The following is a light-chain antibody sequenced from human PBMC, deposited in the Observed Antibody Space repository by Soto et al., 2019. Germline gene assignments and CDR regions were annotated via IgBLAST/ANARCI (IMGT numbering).Light chain of an antibody. CDR3: QQYGSSVLT. J-gene: IGKJ4*01. CDR1: QSVSSY. V-gene: IGKV3-20*01. Sequence: EIVFSQSPSTLSLSPGERASLSCRASQSVSSYLAWYQQKPGQAPRLLIYDASNRATGIPARFSGSGSGTEFTLIISRLEPEDFAVYYCQQYGSSVLTFGGGTKVDIK. CDR2: DAS.